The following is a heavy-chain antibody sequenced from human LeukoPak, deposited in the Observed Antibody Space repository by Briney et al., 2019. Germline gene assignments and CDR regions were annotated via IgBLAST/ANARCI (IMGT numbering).Heavy chain of an antibody. Sequence: SETLSLTCTVSGGSISSYYWSWIRQPPGKGLEWIGYIYYSGSTNYNPSLKSRVTISVDTSKNQFSLKLSSVTAADTAVYYCARARREGAVGNDYWGQGTLVTVSS. D-gene: IGHD6-13*01. CDR2: IYYSGST. J-gene: IGHJ4*02. V-gene: IGHV4-59*01. CDR3: ARARREGAVGNDY. CDR1: GGSISSYY.